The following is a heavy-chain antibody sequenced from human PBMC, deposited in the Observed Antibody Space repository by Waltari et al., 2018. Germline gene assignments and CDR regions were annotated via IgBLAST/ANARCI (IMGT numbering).Heavy chain of an antibody. V-gene: IGHV4-39*01. CDR3: ARHWKRNGYRFDP. CDR2: MYYSGTT. Sequence: QLQLQESGPGLMKPSETLSLTCTVSRGSISRSSYYWGWIRQSPGKGLEWIASMYYSGTTYYNPTLESRVTISGDTSKNQFSLRLSSVTAADTAVYYCARHWKRNGYRFDPWGQGTLVTVSS. CDR1: RGSISRSSYY. D-gene: IGHD5-12*01. J-gene: IGHJ5*02.